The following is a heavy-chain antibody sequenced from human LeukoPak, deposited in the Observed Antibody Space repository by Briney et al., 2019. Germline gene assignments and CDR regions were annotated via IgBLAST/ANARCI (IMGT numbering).Heavy chain of an antibody. CDR2: ISAYNGNT. CDR3: ATPITIFGVVPDAFDI. D-gene: IGHD3-3*01. CDR1: GYTFTSYG. J-gene: IGHJ3*02. Sequence: ASVKVSCKASGYTFTSYGISWVRQAPGQGLEWMGWISAYNGNTNYAQKLQGRVTMTTDTSTSTAYMELRSLRSDDTAVYYCATPITIFGVVPDAFDIWGQGTMVTVSS. V-gene: IGHV1-18*01.